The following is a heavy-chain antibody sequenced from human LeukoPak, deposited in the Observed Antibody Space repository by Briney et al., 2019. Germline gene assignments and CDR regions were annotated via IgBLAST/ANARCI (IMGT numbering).Heavy chain of an antibody. CDR1: GGSITSDNW. V-gene: IGHV4-4*02. J-gene: IGHJ6*02. Sequence: PSETLSLTCAVSGGSITSDNWWTWVRQPPGEGLEWIGAIYHSGSTDYNPSLKSRVTISVDKSKNQFSLKLSSVTAADTAVYFCARDRDGMGVWGQGTTVTVSS. CDR3: ARDRDGMGV. CDR2: IYHSGST.